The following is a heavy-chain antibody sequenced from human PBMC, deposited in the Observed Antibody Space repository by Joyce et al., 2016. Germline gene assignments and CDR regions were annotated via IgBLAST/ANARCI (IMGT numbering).Heavy chain of an antibody. V-gene: IGHV4-4*02. J-gene: IGHJ5*01. CDR1: GGSISSAHW. D-gene: IGHD5-12*01. Sequence: QVQLQESGPGLVKPSGTLSLTCAVSGGSISSAHWWSWVRQPPGKGLEWIGEIYLGWSTPYNPSRKSRVTISVDKAKNQLSLKMNSVTAADTAVYYCARNGAYSQDSWGQGTLVTVSS. CDR2: IYLGWST. CDR3: ARNGAYSQDS.